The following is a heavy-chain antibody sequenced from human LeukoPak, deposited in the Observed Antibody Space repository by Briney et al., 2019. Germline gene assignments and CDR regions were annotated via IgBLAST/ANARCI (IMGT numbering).Heavy chain of an antibody. Sequence: ASVKVSCKASGYTFTSYYMHWVRQAPGQGLEWMGIINPSGGSTSYAQKFQGRVTMTRDTSTSTVYMELSSLRSEDTAVYYCARDPGRLQLWFRRGGFDYWGQGTLVTVSS. CDR1: GYTFTSYY. D-gene: IGHD5-18*01. V-gene: IGHV1-46*01. CDR2: INPSGGST. J-gene: IGHJ4*02. CDR3: ARDPGRLQLWFRRGGFDY.